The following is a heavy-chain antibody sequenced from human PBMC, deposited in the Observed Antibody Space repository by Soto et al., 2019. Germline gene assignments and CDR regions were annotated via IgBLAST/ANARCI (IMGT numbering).Heavy chain of an antibody. CDR1: GFTFTIYA. D-gene: IGHD3-10*01. V-gene: IGHV3-23*01. Sequence: PGGSLRLSCAASGFTFTIYAMSCVRHAPGKWLEWVSAITGSGGSTYYADSVKGRFTISRDNSKNTLYLQMNRLRDEDTAVYYCAKARGAMVRGDDFYFDYWGQGTLVTVSS. CDR2: ITGSGGST. CDR3: AKARGAMVRGDDFYFDY. J-gene: IGHJ4*02.